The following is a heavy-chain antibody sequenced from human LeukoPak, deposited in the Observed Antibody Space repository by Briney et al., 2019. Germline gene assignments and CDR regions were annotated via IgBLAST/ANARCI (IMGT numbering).Heavy chain of an antibody. Sequence: SETLSLTCTVSGGSISSYYWSWIRQPPGKGLEWIGYIYYSGSTNYNPSLKSRVTISVDTSKNQFSLKLSSVTAADTAVYYCARPVLQYFEPEGAFDIWGQGTMVTVSS. D-gene: IGHD3-9*01. CDR1: GGSISSYY. CDR3: ARPVLQYFEPEGAFDI. J-gene: IGHJ3*02. CDR2: IYYSGST. V-gene: IGHV4-59*01.